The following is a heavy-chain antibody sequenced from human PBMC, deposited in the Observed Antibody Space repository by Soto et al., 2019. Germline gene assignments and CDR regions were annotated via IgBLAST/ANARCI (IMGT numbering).Heavy chain of an antibody. J-gene: IGHJ4*02. CDR1: GGSFNANY. CDR3: ASARWNY. Sequence: SETLSLTCAVSGGSFNANYWSWVRQPPGEGLEWIGEIYHTGNTNYNPSLMGRVTVSVDTSKRQFSLTLRSVTAADTAVYYCASARWNYWGQGNMVTVSS. V-gene: IGHV4-34*01. CDR2: IYHTGNT.